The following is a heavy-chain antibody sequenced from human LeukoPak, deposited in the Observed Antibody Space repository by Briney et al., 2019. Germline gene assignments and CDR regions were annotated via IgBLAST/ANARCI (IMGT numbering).Heavy chain of an antibody. J-gene: IGHJ6*03. CDR2: ISSSGSTI. Sequence: PGGSLRLSCAASGFTFSSYEMNWVRQAPGKGLEWVSYISSSGSTIYYADSVKGRFSISRDNSKNTLYLQMNSLRGEDTAVYYCARDARQQLGDYYYYYMDVWGKGTTVTVSS. D-gene: IGHD6-13*01. CDR1: GFTFSSYE. V-gene: IGHV3-48*03. CDR3: ARDARQQLGDYYYYYMDV.